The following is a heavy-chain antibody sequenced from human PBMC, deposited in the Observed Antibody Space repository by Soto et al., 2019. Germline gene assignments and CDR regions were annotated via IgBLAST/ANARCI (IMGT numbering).Heavy chain of an antibody. CDR3: ASLSSGYYLGAFDI. CDR2: IDPSDSYT. J-gene: IGHJ3*02. V-gene: IGHV5-10-1*01. D-gene: IGHD3-22*01. Sequence: XESLKISWKGSGDSFTSYWLIWVRQMPGKGLEWMGRIDPSDSYTNYSPSFQGHVTISADKSISTAYLQWRSLKASDTAMYYCASLSSGYYLGAFDIWGQGTMVTVPS. CDR1: GDSFTSYW.